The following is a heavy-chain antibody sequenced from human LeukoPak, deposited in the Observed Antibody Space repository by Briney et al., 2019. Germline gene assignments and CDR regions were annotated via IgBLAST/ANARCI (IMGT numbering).Heavy chain of an antibody. CDR2: ISNSGHTT. CDR1: GFIFSTYS. Sequence: GGSLRLSCAASGFIFSTYSMNWVRQAPGKGLEWISYISNSGHTTYYAESVKGRFTISRGNAWNSLYLQMNSLRGEDTAVYCARRITISELGYFMAVWGKGTTVIVSS. D-gene: IGHD2-15*01. CDR3: RRITISELGYFMAV. J-gene: IGHJ6*04. V-gene: IGHV3-48*01.